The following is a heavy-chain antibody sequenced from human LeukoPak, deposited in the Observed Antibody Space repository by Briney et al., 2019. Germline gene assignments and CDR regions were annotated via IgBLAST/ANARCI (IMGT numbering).Heavy chain of an antibody. Sequence: PSETLSLTCTVSGGSISSYYWSWIRQPAGKGLEWIGRIYTSGSTNYNPSLKSRVTISVDTSKNQFSLKLSSVTAADTAVYYCARRVKVAVAGSYYYGMDVWGQGTTVTVSS. CDR1: GGSISSYY. CDR3: ARRVKVAVAGSYYYGMDV. D-gene: IGHD6-19*01. V-gene: IGHV4-4*07. J-gene: IGHJ6*02. CDR2: IYTSGST.